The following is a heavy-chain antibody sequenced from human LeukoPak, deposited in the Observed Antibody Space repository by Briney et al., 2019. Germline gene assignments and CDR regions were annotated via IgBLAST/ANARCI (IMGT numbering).Heavy chain of an antibody. CDR2: IYYSGST. D-gene: IGHD3-22*01. Sequence: PSETLSLTCTVSGGSISSHYWSWLRQPPGKALEWIGYIYYSGSTNYNPSLQSRVTISVDTSKNQFSLKLSSVTAADTAVYYCARGYLPSSGYFYYFDYWGQATLVTVSS. V-gene: IGHV4-59*11. CDR1: GGSISSHY. J-gene: IGHJ4*02. CDR3: ARGYLPSSGYFYYFDY.